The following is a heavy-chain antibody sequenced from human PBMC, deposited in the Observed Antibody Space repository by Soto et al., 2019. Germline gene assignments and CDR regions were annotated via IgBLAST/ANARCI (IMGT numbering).Heavy chain of an antibody. CDR2: ITSDGRSK. V-gene: IGHV3-74*01. Sequence: GGSLRLSCAASGFNFSNHWMHWVRQRPAEGLVWVSRITSDGRSKAYAESVKGRFAISRDNAKNTLYLQMNGLTAEDTAVYYCARESGDWPLNWFDPWGQGTLVTVSS. J-gene: IGHJ5*02. CDR1: GFNFSNHW. D-gene: IGHD2-21*02. CDR3: ARESGDWPLNWFDP.